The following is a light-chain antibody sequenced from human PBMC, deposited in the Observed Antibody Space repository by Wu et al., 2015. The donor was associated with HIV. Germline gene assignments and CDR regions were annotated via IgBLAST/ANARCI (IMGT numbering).Light chain of an antibody. Sequence: EIVLTQSPATLSLSPGERATLSCRASQSVSRDLAWYQQRPGQAPRLLIYDASNRATGIPARFSGSGSGTDFTLTISSLEPEDFAVYYCHQRSNWPSWTFGQGTKVE. V-gene: IGKV3-11*01. CDR3: HQRSNWPSWT. J-gene: IGKJ1*01. CDR1: QSVSRD. CDR2: DAS.